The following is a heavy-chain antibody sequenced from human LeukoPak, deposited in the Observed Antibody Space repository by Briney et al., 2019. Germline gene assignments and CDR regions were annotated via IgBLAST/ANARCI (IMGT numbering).Heavy chain of an antibody. Sequence: PSETLSLTCTASGGSISSYYWSWIRQPAGKGLEWIGRIYTSGSTNYNPSLKSRVTMSVDTSKNQFSLKLSSVTAADTAVYYCARSNYYSSSWHDAFDIWGQGTMVTVSS. CDR1: GGSISSYY. D-gene: IGHD6-13*01. V-gene: IGHV4-4*07. CDR2: IYTSGST. CDR3: ARSNYYSSSWHDAFDI. J-gene: IGHJ3*02.